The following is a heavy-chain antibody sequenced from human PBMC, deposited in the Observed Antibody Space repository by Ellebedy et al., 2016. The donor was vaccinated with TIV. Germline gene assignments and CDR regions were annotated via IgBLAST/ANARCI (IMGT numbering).Heavy chain of an antibody. D-gene: IGHD3-10*01. CDR2: TYYRSKWYN. CDR3: ARVDISGFGELQHWFDP. Sequence: SETLSLTCAISGDSVSSNSAAWNWIRQSPSRGLEWLGRTYYRSKWYNDYAVSVKSRITINPDTSKNQFSLQLNSVTPEDTAVYYCARVDISGFGELQHWFDPWGQGTLVTVSS. CDR1: GDSVSSNSAA. J-gene: IGHJ5*02. V-gene: IGHV6-1*01.